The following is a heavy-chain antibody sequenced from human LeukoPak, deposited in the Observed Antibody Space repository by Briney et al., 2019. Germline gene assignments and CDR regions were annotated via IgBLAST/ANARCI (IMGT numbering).Heavy chain of an antibody. CDR1: GFTFDDYA. J-gene: IGHJ6*03. D-gene: IGHD2/OR15-2a*01. CDR3: ARKNYFYYYMDV. CDR2: ISWDGGST. Sequence: GGSLRLSCAASGFTFDDYAMHWVRQAPGKGLEWVSLISWDGGSTYYADSVKGRFTISRDNAKNSLYLQMNSLRAEDTAVYYCARKNYFYYYMDVWGKGTTVTISS. V-gene: IGHV3-43D*03.